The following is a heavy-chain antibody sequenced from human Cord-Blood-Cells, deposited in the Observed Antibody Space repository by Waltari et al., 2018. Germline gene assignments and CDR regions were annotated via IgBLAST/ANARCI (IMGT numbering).Heavy chain of an antibody. CDR2: ISYDGSNK. D-gene: IGHD1-7*01. J-gene: IGHJ4*02. V-gene: IGHV3-30*18. CDR3: AKATGTTVFDY. CDR1: GFTFSSYG. Sequence: QVQLVESGGGVVQPGRSLRLSCAASGFTFSSYGMHWVRQAPGKGLEGVAVISYDGSNKYYADSVKGRFTISRDNSKNTLYLQMNSLRAEDTAVYYCAKATGTTVFDYWGQGTLVTVSS.